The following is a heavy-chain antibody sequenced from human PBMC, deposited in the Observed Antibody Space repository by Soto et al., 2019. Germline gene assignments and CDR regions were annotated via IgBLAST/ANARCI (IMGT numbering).Heavy chain of an antibody. Sequence: PGGSLRLSCAASGFTFSSYGMHWVRQAPGKGLEWVAVISYDGSNKYYADSVKGRFTISRDNSKNTLYLQMNSLRAEDTAVYYCAKDVLSRGGNYFDYWGQGTLVTVSS. CDR1: GFTFSSYG. J-gene: IGHJ4*02. CDR3: AKDVLSRGGNYFDY. CDR2: ISYDGSNK. D-gene: IGHD1-1*01. V-gene: IGHV3-30*18.